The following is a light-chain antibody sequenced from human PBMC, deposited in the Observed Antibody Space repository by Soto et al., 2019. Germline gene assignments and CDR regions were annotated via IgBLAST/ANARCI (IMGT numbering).Light chain of an antibody. V-gene: IGKV1-12*01. J-gene: IGKJ1*01. Sequence: IQMTQSPSSVSASVGDRVTITCRASQGISXWLAWYQQKPGKAPKLLIYAASSLQSGXXXXXXXXXXXXXXXLTISSLQPEDFATYYCQQANSFPGTFGQGTKVEIK. CDR1: QGISXW. CDR3: QQANSFPGT. CDR2: AAS.